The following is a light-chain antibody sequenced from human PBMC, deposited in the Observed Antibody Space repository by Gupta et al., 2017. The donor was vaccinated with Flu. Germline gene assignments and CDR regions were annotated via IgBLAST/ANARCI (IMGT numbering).Light chain of an antibody. J-gene: IGKJ4*01. Sequence: DIVMTQSPLSLPVTPGEPASISCRSSQSLLHSNGYNYLPRYRQNPVQSPQLLIYVGSNLAYGVPHRPSGSRPDTDFTRKIGRGEAENLGAYYCRHDPQTHSFGGGTKVEIK. CDR2: VGS. CDR3: RHDPQTHS. V-gene: IGKV2-28*01. CDR1: QSLLHSNGYNY.